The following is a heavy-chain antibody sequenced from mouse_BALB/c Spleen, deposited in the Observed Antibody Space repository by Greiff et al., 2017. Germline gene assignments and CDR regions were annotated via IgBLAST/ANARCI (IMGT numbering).Heavy chain of an antibody. CDR1: GFAFSSYD. CDR3: ARHAVYYGNYYAMDY. CDR2: ISSGGGST. J-gene: IGHJ4*01. V-gene: IGHV5-12-1*01. Sequence: EVHLVESGGGLVKPGGSLKLSCAASGFAFSSYDMSWVRQTPEKRLEWVAYISSGGGSTYYPDTVKGRFTISRDNAKNTLYLQRSSLKSEDTAMYYCARHAVYYGNYYAMDYWGQGTSVTVSS. D-gene: IGHD2-1*01.